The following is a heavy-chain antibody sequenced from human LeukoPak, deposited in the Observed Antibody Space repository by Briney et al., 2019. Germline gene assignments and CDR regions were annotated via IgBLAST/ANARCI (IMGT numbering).Heavy chain of an antibody. CDR1: GGTFSSYA. Sequence: SVKVSCKASGGTFSSYAISWVRQAPGQGLEWMGGIIPILGTANYAQKFQGRVTITADESTSTAYMELSSLRSEDTAVYYCATRRGYSYGSPHWGQGTLVTVSS. V-gene: IGHV1-69*13. J-gene: IGHJ4*02. CDR2: IIPILGTA. CDR3: ATRRGYSYGSPH. D-gene: IGHD5-18*01.